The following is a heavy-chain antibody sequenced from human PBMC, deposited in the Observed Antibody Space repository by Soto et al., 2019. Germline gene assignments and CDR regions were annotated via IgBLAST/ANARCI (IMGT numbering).Heavy chain of an antibody. J-gene: IGHJ5*02. CDR1: GGSISSYY. CDR3: ARMVSIAAAGTRWFDP. V-gene: IGHV4-59*01. CDR2: VYYSGST. D-gene: IGHD6-13*01. Sequence: TLSLTCTVSGGSISSYYWSRIRQPPGKGLEWIGYVYYSGSTNYNPSLKSRVTISVDTSKNQFSLKLSSVTAADTAVYYCARMVSIAAAGTRWFDPLGPGNPGHRLL.